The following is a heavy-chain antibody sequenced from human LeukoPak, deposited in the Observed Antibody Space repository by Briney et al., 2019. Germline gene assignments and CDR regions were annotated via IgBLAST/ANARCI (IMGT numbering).Heavy chain of an antibody. CDR3: GDSRSSGYYDF. CDR1: GGSFSAYY. J-gene: IGHJ4*02. D-gene: IGHD3-22*01. V-gene: IGHV4-34*01. Sequence: SETLSLTCAVYGGSFSAYYWSWIRQPPGKGLEWIGEINHSGSTNYNPSLKSRVTISIDTSKNQFSLEMSSVTAADTAVYYCGDSRSSGYYDFRGQGTLVTVSS. CDR2: INHSGST.